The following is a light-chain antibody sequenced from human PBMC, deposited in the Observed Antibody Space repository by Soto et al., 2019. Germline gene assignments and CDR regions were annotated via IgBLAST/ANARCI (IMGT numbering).Light chain of an antibody. J-gene: IGLJ2*01. V-gene: IGLV1-40*01. CDR2: NNT. CDR3: QSFDTGLTGPI. CDR1: NSNIGAHYE. Sequence: QSVLTQPPSVSAAPGQRVTISCNGSNSNIGAHYEVHWYQQFPGTAPKLLISNNTNRPPGVPDRFSGSRSGTSASLAITGLQSEDEADYYCQSFDTGLTGPILGIGTKVTVL.